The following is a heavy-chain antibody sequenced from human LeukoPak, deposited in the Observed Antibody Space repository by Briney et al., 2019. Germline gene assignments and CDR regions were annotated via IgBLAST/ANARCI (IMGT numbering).Heavy chain of an antibody. CDR2: MWSDGSIT. CDR3: ARDADASAFYWYFDL. J-gene: IGHJ2*01. CDR1: GFTLSYYG. D-gene: IGHD2-8*01. V-gene: IGHV3-33*01. Sequence: PGGSLRLSCTASGFTLSYYGMHWVRQAPGKGLELVALMWSDGSITSYADSVKGRFTISRDISRNTLYLQMNSLRAEDTALYYCARDADASAFYWYFDLWGRGTLVTVSS.